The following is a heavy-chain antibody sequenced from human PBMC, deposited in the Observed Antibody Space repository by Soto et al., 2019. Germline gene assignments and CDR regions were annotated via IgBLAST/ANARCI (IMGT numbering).Heavy chain of an antibody. Sequence: QVQLVQSGAEVKKPGASVKVSCKASGYTFTGYYMHWVRQAPGQGLEWMGWINPNSGGTNYAQKFQGWVTMTRDTSISTAYMELSRLRSDDTAVYYCARAKKNTFGGGYYFDYWGQGTLVTVSS. CDR2: INPNSGGT. CDR1: GYTFTGYY. CDR3: ARAKKNTFGGGYYFDY. D-gene: IGHD3-16*01. V-gene: IGHV1-2*04. J-gene: IGHJ4*02.